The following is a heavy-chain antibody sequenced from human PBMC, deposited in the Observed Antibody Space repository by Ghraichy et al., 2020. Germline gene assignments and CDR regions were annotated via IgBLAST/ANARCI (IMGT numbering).Heavy chain of an antibody. J-gene: IGHJ6*02. V-gene: IGHV3-15*01. D-gene: IGHD3-3*01. CDR2: IKSKNDGGTT. CDR1: GFSFSNAW. CDR3: TTNYTIFGVVINYSYYDRDV. Sequence: GGSLRLSCAASGFSFSNAWMSWVRQASGKGLEWVGLIKSKNDGGTTDYAAPVKGRFTISRDDSKNTLYLQMNSLETADTAVYYCTTNYTIFGVVINYSYYDRDVWGQGTTVTVSS.